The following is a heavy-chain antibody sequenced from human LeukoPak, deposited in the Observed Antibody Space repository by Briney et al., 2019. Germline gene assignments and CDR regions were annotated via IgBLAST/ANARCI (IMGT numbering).Heavy chain of an antibody. J-gene: IGHJ5*02. V-gene: IGHV4-59*01. CDR2: IYYGGST. CDR3: ARDRAAAGVDP. D-gene: IGHD6-13*01. CDR1: GASLNISY. Sequence: SETLSLTCTVSGASLNISYWSWIRQPPGKGLEWIGYIYYGGSTNYNPSLKSRVTISVDTSTNQVSLKLSSVTAADTAVYYCARDRAAAGVDPWGQGTLVTVSS.